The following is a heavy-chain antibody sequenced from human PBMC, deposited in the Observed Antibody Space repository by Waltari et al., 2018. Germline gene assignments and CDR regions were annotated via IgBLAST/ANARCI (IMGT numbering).Heavy chain of an antibody. D-gene: IGHD6-13*01. CDR1: GFTLSSFW. CDR3: ARLSSSWNEKGAFDI. CDR2: MNRDGSET. Sequence: EVQLVESGGGLVQPGGSLRLSCGGPGFTLSSFWMSWVRQAPGKGLVWVANMNRDGSETYYVDSVKGRFTISRDNAKNSLYLEMNTLRVEDTAIYYCARLSSSWNEKGAFDIWGQGTMVTVSS. J-gene: IGHJ3*02. V-gene: IGHV3-7*01.